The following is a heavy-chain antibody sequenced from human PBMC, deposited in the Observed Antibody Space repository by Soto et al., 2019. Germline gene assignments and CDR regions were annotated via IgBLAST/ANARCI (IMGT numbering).Heavy chain of an antibody. V-gene: IGHV4-59*01. J-gene: IGHJ1*01. Sequence: SETLSLTCAVSGGSISSYHWTWIRQSPGKGLEYIGYIYNSGSPNYNPSLKSRATISVDTSKDQFSLKLSSVTAADTAMYYCAIDHPPYCSGTYCYSADYLQVWGQGTQVTVSS. CDR3: AIDHPPYCSGTYCYSADYLQV. CDR1: GGSISSYH. D-gene: IGHD2-15*01. CDR2: IYNSGSP.